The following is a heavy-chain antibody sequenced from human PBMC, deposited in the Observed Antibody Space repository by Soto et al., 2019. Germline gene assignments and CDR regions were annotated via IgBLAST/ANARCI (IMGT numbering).Heavy chain of an antibody. D-gene: IGHD3-22*01. CDR1: GFALSSYW. Sequence: PGGSLRLSCAASGFALSSYWMSWVRQVPGKGLEGVANIKQDGSAKFYVDSVKGRFTISRDNAQNSLSLEMNSVRAEDTAVYYCAKDHPVIEVVKVFEYWGRGALVTVSS. CDR3: AKDHPVIEVVKVFEY. V-gene: IGHV3-7*01. J-gene: IGHJ4*02. CDR2: IKQDGSAK.